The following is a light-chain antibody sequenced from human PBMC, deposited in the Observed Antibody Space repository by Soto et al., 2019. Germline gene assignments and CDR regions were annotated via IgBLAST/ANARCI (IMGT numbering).Light chain of an antibody. Sequence: QSVLTQPRSVSGSPGQSVTISCTRASSDVGGYNYVSWYQQHPGKAPKLMIYDVNKRPSGVPDRFSGSKSGNTASLTISGLQAEDEVDYYCCSYAGSYTFVFGTGTKVTVL. CDR2: DVN. CDR3: CSYAGSYTFV. V-gene: IGLV2-11*01. J-gene: IGLJ1*01. CDR1: SSDVGGYNY.